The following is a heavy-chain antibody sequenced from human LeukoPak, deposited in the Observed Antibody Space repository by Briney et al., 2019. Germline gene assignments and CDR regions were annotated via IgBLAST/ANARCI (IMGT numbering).Heavy chain of an antibody. V-gene: IGHV3-21*01. CDR2: ISSRSSYT. D-gene: IGHD2-8*01. J-gene: IGHJ4*02. CDR1: GFTFSTYT. CDR3: ARDPRIYCTNGICRDDYFDN. Sequence: GGSLRLSCAASGFTFSTYTMNWVRQAPGKGLEWVSSISSRSSYTYYADSLKGRFTISRDNAKNSLFLQMNSLRAEDTAIYYCARDPRIYCTNGICRDDYFDNWGQGTLVTVSS.